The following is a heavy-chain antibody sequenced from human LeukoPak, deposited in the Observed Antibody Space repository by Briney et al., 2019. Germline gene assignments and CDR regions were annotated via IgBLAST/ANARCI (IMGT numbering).Heavy chain of an antibody. Sequence: ASVKVSCKASGYTFTGYYMHWLRQAPGQGLEWMGWISAYKGNTNYAQKFQGRVTMTTDTSTSTAYMELRSLRSDDTAVYYCARGPGGRSGYYPLEDYYYYYYMDVWGKGTTVTVSS. D-gene: IGHD3-22*01. V-gene: IGHV1-18*04. CDR3: ARGPGGRSGYYPLEDYYYYYYMDV. CDR1: GYTFTGYY. CDR2: ISAYKGNT. J-gene: IGHJ6*03.